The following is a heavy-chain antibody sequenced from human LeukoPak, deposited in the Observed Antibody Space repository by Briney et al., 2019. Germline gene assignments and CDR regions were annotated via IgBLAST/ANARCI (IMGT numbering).Heavy chain of an antibody. Sequence: PGGSLRLSCAASGFTFSSYAMSWVRQAPGKGLEWVSAISNNGGYTYYADSVKGRFTISRDNSKNTLYLQMNSLRAEDTAVYYCARAHYDSSGYYVDYWGQGTLVTVSS. D-gene: IGHD3-22*01. CDR2: ISNNGGYT. J-gene: IGHJ4*02. V-gene: IGHV3-23*01. CDR3: ARAHYDSSGYYVDY. CDR1: GFTFSSYA.